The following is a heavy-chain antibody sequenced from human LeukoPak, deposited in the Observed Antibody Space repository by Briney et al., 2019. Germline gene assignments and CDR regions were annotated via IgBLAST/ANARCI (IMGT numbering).Heavy chain of an antibody. J-gene: IGHJ3*02. CDR3: AREMGGYYGSGTLDGDAFDI. V-gene: IGHV3-11*04. CDR1: GFTFSDYY. Sequence: TGGSLRLSCAASGFTFSDYYMSWIRQAPGKGLEWVSYISSSGSTIYYADSVKGRFTISRDNAKNSLYLQMNSLRAEDTAVYYCAREMGGYYGSGTLDGDAFDIWGQGTMVTVSS. D-gene: IGHD3-10*01. CDR2: ISSSGSTI.